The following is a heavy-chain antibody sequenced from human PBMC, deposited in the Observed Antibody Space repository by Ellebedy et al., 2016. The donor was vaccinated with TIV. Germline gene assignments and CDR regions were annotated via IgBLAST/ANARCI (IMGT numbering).Heavy chain of an antibody. D-gene: IGHD3-10*01. CDR1: GFTFSSYS. Sequence: GESLKISXAASGFTFSSYSMNWVRQAPGKGLEWVSSISSSSSYIYYADSVKGRFTISRDNAKNSLYLQMNSLRAEDTAVYYCARSAASYYYGSGSSDYWGQGTLVTVSS. V-gene: IGHV3-21*01. CDR2: ISSSSSYI. CDR3: ARSAASYYYGSGSSDY. J-gene: IGHJ4*02.